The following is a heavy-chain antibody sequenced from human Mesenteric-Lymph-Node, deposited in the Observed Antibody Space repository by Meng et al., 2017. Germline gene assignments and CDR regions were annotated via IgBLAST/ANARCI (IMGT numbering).Heavy chain of an antibody. CDR1: GGSFSGYY. CDR3: ARGSYYDSSGYYFSGGEYYFDY. J-gene: IGHJ4*02. V-gene: IGHV4-34*01. CDR2: INHSGST. Sequence: SETLSLTCAVYGGSFSGYYWSWIRQPPGKGLEWIGEINHSGSTNYNPSLKSRVTISVDTSKNQFSLKLSSVTAADTAVYYCARGSYYDSSGYYFSGGEYYFDYWGQGTLVTVSS. D-gene: IGHD3-22*01.